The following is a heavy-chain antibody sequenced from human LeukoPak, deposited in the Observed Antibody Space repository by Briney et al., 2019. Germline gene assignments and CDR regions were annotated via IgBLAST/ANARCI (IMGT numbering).Heavy chain of an antibody. CDR3: ARRDISSGWSFDY. D-gene: IGHD6-19*01. V-gene: IGHV4-4*07. CDR2: IHTSGST. Sequence: SETLSLTCPVSGGSISNYHWSWIRQPAGKGLEWIGQIHTSGSTNYNPPLKSRVTMSIDTPENQLSLTIRSVTAADTAVYYCARRDISSGWSFDYWGQGTLVTVSS. CDR1: GGSISNYH. J-gene: IGHJ4*02.